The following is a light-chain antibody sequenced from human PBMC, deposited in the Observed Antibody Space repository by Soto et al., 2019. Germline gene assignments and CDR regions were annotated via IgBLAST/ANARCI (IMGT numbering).Light chain of an antibody. CDR2: EVS. CDR3: SSYTSSSTLVV. J-gene: IGLJ2*01. CDR1: SSDVGGYHY. V-gene: IGLV2-14*01. Sequence: QSALTQPASVSGSPGQSITISCTGTSSDVGGYHYVSWYQQHPGKAPKLMIYEVSNRPSGVSNRFSGSKSGNTASLTISGLQAEYEADYYCSSYTSSSTLVVFGGGTKLTVL.